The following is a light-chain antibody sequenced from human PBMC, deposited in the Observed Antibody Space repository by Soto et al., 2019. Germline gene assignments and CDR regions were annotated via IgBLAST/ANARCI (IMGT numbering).Light chain of an antibody. CDR3: CSYAGSSTLV. J-gene: IGLJ2*01. CDR2: EGS. CDR1: SGDVGSYNL. Sequence: QSALTQPASVSGSPGQSITISCTGTSGDVGSYNLVSWYQQHPGKAPKLMIYEGSKRPSWVSNRFSGSKSGNTASLTISGLQAEDEADYYCCSYAGSSTLVFGGGTKLTVL. V-gene: IGLV2-23*01.